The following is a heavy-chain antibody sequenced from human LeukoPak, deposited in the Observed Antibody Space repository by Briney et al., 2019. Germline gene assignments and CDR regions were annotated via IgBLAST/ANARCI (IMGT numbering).Heavy chain of an antibody. Sequence: QPGRSLRLSCAASGFTFSSYAMNWVRQAPGKGLEWVSGISGRGGSIYYADSVTGRFTMSRDNSKNTLYLQMDSLRAEDTAVYYCAKDARVRDYDFWSGYSFFDYWGQGTLVTVSS. V-gene: IGHV3-23*01. J-gene: IGHJ4*02. CDR2: ISGRGGSI. CDR3: AKDARVRDYDFWSGYSFFDY. CDR1: GFTFSSYA. D-gene: IGHD3-3*01.